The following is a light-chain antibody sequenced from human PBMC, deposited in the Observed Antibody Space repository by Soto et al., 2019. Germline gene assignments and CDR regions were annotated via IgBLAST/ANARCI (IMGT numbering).Light chain of an antibody. V-gene: IGLV1-47*01. CDR2: RNN. CDR3: AAWDDSLSAPVV. J-gene: IGLJ2*01. CDR1: SSNIGSNY. Sequence: QPVLTQPPSASGTPGQRVTISCSGSSSNIGSNYVYWYQQLPGTAPKLLIYRNNQRPSGVPDRFSGSKSGTSASLAISGLRSEDEADYYSAAWDDSLSAPVVFGGGTKLTVL.